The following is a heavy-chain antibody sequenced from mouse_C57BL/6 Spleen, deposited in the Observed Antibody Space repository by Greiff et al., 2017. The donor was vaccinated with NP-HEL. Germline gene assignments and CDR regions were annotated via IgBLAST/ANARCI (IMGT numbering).Heavy chain of an antibody. J-gene: IGHJ2*01. CDR3: ARGPYGSSTDY. CDR1: GYSITSGYY. V-gene: IGHV3-6*01. D-gene: IGHD1-1*01. CDR2: ISYDGSN. Sequence: VQLKESGPGLVKPSQSLSLTCSVTGYSITSGYYWNWIRQFPGNKLEWMGYISYDGSNNYNPSLKNRISITRDTSKNQFFLKLNSVTTEDTATYYCARGPYGSSTDYWGQGTTLTVSS.